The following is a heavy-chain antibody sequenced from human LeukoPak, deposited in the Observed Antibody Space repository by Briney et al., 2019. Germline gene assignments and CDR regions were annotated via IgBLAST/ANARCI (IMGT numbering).Heavy chain of an antibody. J-gene: IGHJ4*02. D-gene: IGHD3-3*01. Sequence: GGSLRLSCAASGFTFSTYAKSWVRQAPGKGLEWVSVISGTGGSTNYADSVKGRFTISRDYSKSTLYVQMNSLRVEDTAVYYCARGHNHDTWNPFDYWGQGTLVTVSS. CDR1: GFTFSTYA. V-gene: IGHV3-23*01. CDR2: ISGTGGST. CDR3: ARGHNHDTWNPFDY.